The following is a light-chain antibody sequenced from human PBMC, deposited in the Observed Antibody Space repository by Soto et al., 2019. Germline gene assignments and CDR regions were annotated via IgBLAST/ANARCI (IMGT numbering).Light chain of an antibody. J-gene: IGKJ2*01. CDR2: GAS. CDR1: QSVSHN. Sequence: EILMTQSPATLSVSPGERATLSCRASQSVSHNLAWYQQKPGQAPRLLFYGASTRATGIPAGFSGSGSGTDFTLTISSLQSEDFAVYYCQQSNNWPYTFGQGTKLEIK. CDR3: QQSNNWPYT. V-gene: IGKV3-15*01.